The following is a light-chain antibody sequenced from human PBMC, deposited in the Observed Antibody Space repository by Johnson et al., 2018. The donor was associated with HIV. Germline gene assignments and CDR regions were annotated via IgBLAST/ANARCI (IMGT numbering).Light chain of an antibody. CDR2: DNN. Sequence: QFVLTQPPSVSAAPGQTVTISCSGSSSNVGSSFVSWYRQVPGTAPKLLIYDNNKRPSGIPDRFSGSKSGTSATLGITGLQTGDEAEYYCGTWDSSLSAYVFGTGTKVTVL. CDR3: GTWDSSLSAYV. CDR1: SSNVGSSF. J-gene: IGLJ1*01. V-gene: IGLV1-51*01.